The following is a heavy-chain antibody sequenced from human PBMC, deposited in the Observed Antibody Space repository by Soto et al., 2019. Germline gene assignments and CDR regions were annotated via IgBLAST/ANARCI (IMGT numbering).Heavy chain of an antibody. J-gene: IGHJ4*02. CDR1: GFTFSTYA. CDR2: ISSISSTI. CDR3: ARYTLRGYCSGGSCYSEWGVGY. Sequence: GGSLRLSCATSGFTFSTYAMHWVRQAPGKGLEWVSYISSISSTIYYADSVKGRFTISRDNAKNSLYLQMNSLRAEDTAVYYCARYTLRGYCSGGSCYSEWGVGYWGQGTLVTVSS. V-gene: IGHV3-48*01. D-gene: IGHD2-15*01.